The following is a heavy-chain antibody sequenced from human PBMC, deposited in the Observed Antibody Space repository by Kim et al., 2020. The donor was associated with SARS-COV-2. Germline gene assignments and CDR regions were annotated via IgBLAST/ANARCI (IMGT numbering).Heavy chain of an antibody. CDR1: GGSISKYY. V-gene: IGHV4-59*13. Sequence: SETLSLTCTVSGGSISKYYWNWFRQSPGKGLEWIGYIYYTGSSNYNPSLKGRVTISLDTSKNQISLNLNSVTAADTAVYYCARALYSSSWFGSVWFDPWGQGTLVTVSS. CDR3: ARALYSSSWFGSVWFDP. D-gene: IGHD2-2*01. J-gene: IGHJ5*02. CDR2: IYYTGSS.